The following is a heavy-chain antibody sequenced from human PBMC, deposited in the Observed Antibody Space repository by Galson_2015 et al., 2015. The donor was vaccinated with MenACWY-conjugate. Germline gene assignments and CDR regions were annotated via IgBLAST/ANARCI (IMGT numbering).Heavy chain of an antibody. D-gene: IGHD3-10*01. V-gene: IGHV1-69*02. J-gene: IGHJ4*02. CDR2: IIPILGIA. CDR3: ARAVRGVIHFDY. Sequence: SVKVSCKASGGTFSSYTISWVRQAPGQGLEWMGRIIPILGIANYAQKFQGRVTITADKSTSTAYMELSSLRSEDTAVYYCARAVRGVIHFDYWGQGTLVTVSS. CDR1: GGTFSSYT.